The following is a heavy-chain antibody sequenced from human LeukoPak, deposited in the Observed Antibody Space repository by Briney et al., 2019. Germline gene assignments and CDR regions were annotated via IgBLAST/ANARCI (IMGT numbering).Heavy chain of an antibody. CDR3: AKENWGYNWKYDSSGSGINS. Sequence: PGGSLRLSCAASGFTFSNYAMRWVRQAPGKGLEWVSGISGSGDSTYYADSVKGRFTISRDNSKNTLYLQMNNLRAEDTAIYYCAKENWGYNWKYDSSGSGINSWGQGTLVTVSS. D-gene: IGHD3-22*01. CDR1: GFTFSNYA. J-gene: IGHJ4*02. CDR2: ISGSGDST. V-gene: IGHV3-23*01.